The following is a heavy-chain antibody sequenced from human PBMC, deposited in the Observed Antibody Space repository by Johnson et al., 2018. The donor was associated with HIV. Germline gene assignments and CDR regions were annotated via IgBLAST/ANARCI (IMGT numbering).Heavy chain of an antibody. CDR1: GFTFSSYW. CDR3: ALSYSLDAFDI. J-gene: IGHJ3*02. CDR2: IKQDGSEK. V-gene: IGHV3-7*05. D-gene: IGHD2-21*01. Sequence: VQLVESGGGLVQPGGSLRLSCAASGFTFSSYWMSWVRQAPGKGLEWVANIKQDGSEKYYVDSVKGRFTISRDNAKNSLYLQMNSLKTEDTAVYYCALSYSLDAFDIWGQGTMVTVSS.